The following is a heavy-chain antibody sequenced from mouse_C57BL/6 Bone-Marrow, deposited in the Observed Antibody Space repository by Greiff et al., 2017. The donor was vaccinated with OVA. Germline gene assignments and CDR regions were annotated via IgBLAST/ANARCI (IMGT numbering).Heavy chain of an antibody. CDR1: GFSLTSYA. J-gene: IGHJ3*01. D-gene: IGHD1-1*01. CDR3: ARNSHYYGSSSWFAY. CDR2: IWTGGGT. Sequence: VKLMESGPGLVAPSQSLSITCTVSGFSLTSYAISWVRQPPGKGLEWLGVIWTGGGTNYNSALKSRLSISTDNSKSQVFLKMNSLQTDDTARYYCARNSHYYGSSSWFAYWGQGTLVTVSA. V-gene: IGHV2-9-1*01.